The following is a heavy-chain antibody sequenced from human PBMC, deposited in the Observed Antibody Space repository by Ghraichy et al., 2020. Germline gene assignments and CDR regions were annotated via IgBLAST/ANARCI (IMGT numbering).Heavy chain of an antibody. CDR3: ARVGIGASLDY. V-gene: IGHV3-33*01. J-gene: IGHJ4*02. CDR2: IWYDGSNK. CDR1: GFTFSSYG. Sequence: GGSLRLSCAASGFTFSSYGMHWVRQAPGKGLEWVAVIWYDGSNKYYADSVKGRFTISRDNSKNTLYLQMNSLRAEDTAVYYCARVGIGASLDYWGQGTLVTVSS. D-gene: IGHD1-14*01.